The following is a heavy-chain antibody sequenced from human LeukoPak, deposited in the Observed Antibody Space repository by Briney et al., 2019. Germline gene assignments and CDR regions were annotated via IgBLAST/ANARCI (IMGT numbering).Heavy chain of an antibody. CDR2: INSGSSTI. CDR1: GFTFSIYS. CDR3: ARPRDGYNYGAFDI. V-gene: IGHV3-48*02. Sequence: PGGSLRLSCAASGFTFSIYSMKWVRQAPGKGLEWGSYINSGSSTIYYADSVKGRFTISRDNAKNSLYLQMNSLRDEDTAVYYCARPRDGYNYGAFDIWGQGTMVTVSS. J-gene: IGHJ3*02. D-gene: IGHD5-24*01.